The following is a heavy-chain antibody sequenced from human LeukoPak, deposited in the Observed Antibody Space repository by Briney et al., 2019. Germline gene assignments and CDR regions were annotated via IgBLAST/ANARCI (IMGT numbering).Heavy chain of an antibody. CDR2: IHTSGST. CDR3: ARGWGYSSSWYYFDY. V-gene: IGHV4-4*07. Sequence: SETLSLTCTVSGCSITSYYWSWIRQPAGKGLEWIGRIHTSGSTNYNPSLKSRVTMSVDTSKNQFSLRLSSVTAADTAVYYCARGWGYSSSWYYFDYWGQGTLVTVSS. CDR1: GCSITSYY. J-gene: IGHJ4*02. D-gene: IGHD6-13*01.